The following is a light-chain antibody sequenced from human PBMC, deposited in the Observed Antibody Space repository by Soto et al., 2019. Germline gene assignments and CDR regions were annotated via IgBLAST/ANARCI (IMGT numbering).Light chain of an antibody. Sequence: DFQMTQSPSSLSASLGDRVTITCRASQGINNYLAWYQQTPGKVPDLLSYAASTLQSGVPSRFSGSGSGTDFNLTISSLQPEDVAGCYCQNYNSAPIGPGTKLDI. J-gene: IGKJ3*01. CDR3: QNYNSAP. CDR2: AAS. V-gene: IGKV1-27*01. CDR1: QGINNY.